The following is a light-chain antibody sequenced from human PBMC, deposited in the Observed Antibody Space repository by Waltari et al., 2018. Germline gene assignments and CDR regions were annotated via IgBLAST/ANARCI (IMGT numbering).Light chain of an antibody. V-gene: IGKV3-15*01. Sequence: EILMTQSPATLSVSPGERATLSCRASQSIGRDLAWYQQRPGQAPRLLIYGATVRATGVPARFSASGSGTEFTLTISSLQSEDVAVYYCQHFNNWPPWAFGQGTKVEIK. CDR2: GAT. J-gene: IGKJ1*01. CDR1: QSIGRD. CDR3: QHFNNWPPWA.